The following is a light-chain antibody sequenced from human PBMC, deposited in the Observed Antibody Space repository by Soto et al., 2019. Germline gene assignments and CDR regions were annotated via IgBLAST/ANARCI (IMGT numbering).Light chain of an antibody. CDR2: AAS. V-gene: IGKV3-20*01. J-gene: IGKJ1*01. Sequence: GLKKSPGTVSLTQGERATLSCRASQNVDSNYLAWYQQKPGQAPRIIIFAASGRATGIPDRFSGSGSGTDFTLTISRLEPEDFAVYYCQQYGYLSWTFGQGTIVDIK. CDR1: QNVDSNY. CDR3: QQYGYLSWT.